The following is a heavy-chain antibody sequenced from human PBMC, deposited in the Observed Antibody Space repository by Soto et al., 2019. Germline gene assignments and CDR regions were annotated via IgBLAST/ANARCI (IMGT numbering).Heavy chain of an antibody. CDR2: ITGNGDTT. CDR3: AKIDGYFDY. J-gene: IGHJ4*02. V-gene: IGHV3-23*01. Sequence: QPGGSLRLSCAGSGFTFINTGMSWVRQAPGQGLEWVSAITGNGDTTYYADSVKGRFTISRDNSKSTLYLQMNSLGAEDTAVYYCAKIDGYFDYWGQGTLVTVSS. D-gene: IGHD3-22*01. CDR1: GFTFINTG.